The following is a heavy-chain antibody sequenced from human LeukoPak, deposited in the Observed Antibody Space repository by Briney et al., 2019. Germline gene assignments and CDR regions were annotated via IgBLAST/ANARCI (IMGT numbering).Heavy chain of an antibody. J-gene: IGHJ4*02. D-gene: IGHD4/OR15-4a*01. CDR3: ARELKSVGAFDY. V-gene: IGHV3-33*08. CDR2: IWYGGSNK. Sequence: PGRSLRLSCAASGFTFSSYGMHWVRQAPGKGLEWVAVIWYGGSNKYYADSVKGRFTISRDNSKNTLYLQMNSLRAEDTAVYYCARELKSVGAFDYWGQGTLVTVSS. CDR1: GFTFSSYG.